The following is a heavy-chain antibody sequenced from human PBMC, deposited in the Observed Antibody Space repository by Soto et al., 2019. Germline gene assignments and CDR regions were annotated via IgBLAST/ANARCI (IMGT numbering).Heavy chain of an antibody. Sequence: SETLSLTCTVSGGSVSSGSYYWSWIRQPPGKGLEWIGYIYYSGSTNYNPSLKSRVTISVDTSKNQFSLKLSSVTAADTAVYHCARDSAIDFWSRSYGMDVWGQGTTVTVSS. J-gene: IGHJ6*02. V-gene: IGHV4-61*01. CDR2: IYYSGST. D-gene: IGHD3-3*01. CDR3: ARDSAIDFWSRSYGMDV. CDR1: GGSVSSGSYY.